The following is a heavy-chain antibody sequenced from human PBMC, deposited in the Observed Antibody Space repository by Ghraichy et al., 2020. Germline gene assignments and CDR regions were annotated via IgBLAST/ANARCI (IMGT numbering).Heavy chain of an antibody. Sequence: SETLSLTCTVSGGSISSHYWNWIRQPPGKGLEWIGDIYHSGITNYNPSLKSRVSISVDMSKNQFSLKPTSVTAADTAVYFCARVGGGYISDWPFDSWGQGTLVTVSS. CDR1: GGSISSHY. D-gene: IGHD6-19*01. CDR3: ARVGGGYISDWPFDS. CDR2: IYHSGIT. V-gene: IGHV4-59*11. J-gene: IGHJ4*02.